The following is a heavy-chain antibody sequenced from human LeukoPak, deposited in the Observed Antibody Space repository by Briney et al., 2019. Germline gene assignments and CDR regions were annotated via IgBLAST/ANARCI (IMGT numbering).Heavy chain of an antibody. V-gene: IGHV3-11*01. Sequence: GGSLRLSCAASGFTFSDYYMSWIRQAPGKGLEWVSYISSSGSTIYYADSVKGRFTISRDNAKNSLYLQMNSLRAEDTAVYYCARDLGYYGSGSYPQDDFFDYWGQGTLVTVSS. D-gene: IGHD3-10*01. CDR1: GFTFSDYY. J-gene: IGHJ4*02. CDR3: ARDLGYYGSGSYPQDDFFDY. CDR2: ISSSGSTI.